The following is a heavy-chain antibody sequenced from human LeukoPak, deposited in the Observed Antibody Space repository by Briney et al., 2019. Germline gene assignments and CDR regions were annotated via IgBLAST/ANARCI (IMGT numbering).Heavy chain of an antibody. CDR3: VRHLSAGRRAFDI. J-gene: IGHJ3*02. V-gene: IGHV4-59*08. D-gene: IGHD2-15*01. CDR2: IYYSGST. Sequence: SETMSLTCTVSGGSINSYYWSWIRQPPGKGLEWSGYIYYSGSTIYNPSLKTRVTISVDTSNNNFSLNLTSLTAADSPVYYCVRHLSAGRRAFDIWGQGTMVTVSS. CDR1: GGSINSYY.